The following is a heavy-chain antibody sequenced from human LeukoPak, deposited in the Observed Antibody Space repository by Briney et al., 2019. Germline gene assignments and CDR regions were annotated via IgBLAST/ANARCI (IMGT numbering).Heavy chain of an antibody. V-gene: IGHV1-2*02. CDR3: ARMGITGTTSYPLILH. Sequence: ASVKVSCKASGYTFTGYYMHWVRQAPGQGLEWMGWINLNSGGTNYAQKFQGRVTMTRDTSISTAYMELSRLRSDDTAVYYCARMGITGTTSYPLILHWGQGTLVTVSS. CDR1: GYTFTGYY. D-gene: IGHD1-7*01. CDR2: INLNSGGT. J-gene: IGHJ4*02.